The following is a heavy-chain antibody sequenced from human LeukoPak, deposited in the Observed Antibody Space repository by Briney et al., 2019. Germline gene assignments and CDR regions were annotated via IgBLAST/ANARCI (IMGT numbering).Heavy chain of an antibody. D-gene: IGHD1-1*01. J-gene: IGHJ4*02. CDR3: ARVEGWNPIDY. CDR1: GFTFSSYA. V-gene: IGHV3-30-3*01. CDR2: ISYDGSNK. Sequence: GGSLRLSCAASGFTFSSYAMHWVRQAPGKGLEWVAVISYDGSNKYYADSVKGRFTISRDNSKNTLYLQMNSLRAEDTAVYYCARVEGWNPIDYWGQGTLVTVSS.